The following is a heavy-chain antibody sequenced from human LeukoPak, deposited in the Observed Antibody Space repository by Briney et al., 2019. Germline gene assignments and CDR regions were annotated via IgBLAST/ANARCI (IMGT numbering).Heavy chain of an antibody. J-gene: IGHJ4*02. D-gene: IGHD6-13*01. CDR3: AKDSKQLDFDY. CDR2: IYSGGST. CDR1: GFTVSSNY. Sequence: GGSLRLSCAASGFTVSSNYMSWVRQAPGKGLEWVSVIYSGGSTYYADSVKGRFTISRDNSKNTLYLQMNSLRAEDTAVYYCAKDSKQLDFDYWGQGTLVTVSS. V-gene: IGHV3-53*01.